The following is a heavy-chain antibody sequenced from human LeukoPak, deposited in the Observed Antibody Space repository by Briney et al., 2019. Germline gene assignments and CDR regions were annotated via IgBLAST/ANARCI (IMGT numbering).Heavy chain of an antibody. CDR1: GVISSSFA. D-gene: IGHD2-2*01. CDR2: ISDGGVIT. CDR3: VKENIRAAHVDY. J-gene: IGHJ4*02. V-gene: IGHV3-23*01. Sequence: GGSLRLSCADSGVISSSFAMSLVRQAPGKGLEWVSAISDGGVITYYAESVKGRFTISRDNSKQTVFLQMHSLRAEDTAVYYCVKENIRAAHVDYWGQGTLVTVSS.